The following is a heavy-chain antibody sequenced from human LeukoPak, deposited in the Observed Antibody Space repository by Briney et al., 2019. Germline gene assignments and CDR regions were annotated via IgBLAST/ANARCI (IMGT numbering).Heavy chain of an antibody. V-gene: IGHV3-74*01. J-gene: IGHJ4*02. CDR2: INSDGSST. CDR1: GFTFSSYW. D-gene: IGHD2-15*01. Sequence: GGSLRLSCAASGFTFSSYWMHWVRQAPGKGLVWVSRINSDGSSTSYADSVKGRFTISRDNAKNTLYLQMTSLRAEDTAVYYCAREVVVVAATSGLDYWGQGTLVTVSS. CDR3: AREVVVVAATSGLDY.